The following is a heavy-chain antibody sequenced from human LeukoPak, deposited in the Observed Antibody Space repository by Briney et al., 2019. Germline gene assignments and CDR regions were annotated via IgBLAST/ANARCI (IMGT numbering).Heavy chain of an antibody. V-gene: IGHV3-33*06. D-gene: IGHD4-17*01. CDR3: AKAPAMTTDLLDY. CDR1: GFTFSSYG. CDR2: IWYDGSNK. J-gene: IGHJ4*02. Sequence: GGSLRLSCAASGFTFSSYGMHWVRQAPDKGLEWVAVIWYDGSNKYYADSVKGRFTISRDNSKNTLYLQMNSLRAEDTAVYYCAKAPAMTTDLLDYWGQGTLVTVSS.